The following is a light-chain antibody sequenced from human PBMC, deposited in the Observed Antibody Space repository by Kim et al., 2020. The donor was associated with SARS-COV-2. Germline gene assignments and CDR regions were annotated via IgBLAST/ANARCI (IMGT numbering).Light chain of an antibody. CDR3: QQYGSSPYT. CDR2: AAS. CDR1: QSVSSNY. J-gene: IGKJ2*01. V-gene: IGKV3-20*01. Sequence: ETVLTQSPGTLSLSPGERATLSCRASQSVSSNYLAWYQQKPGQAPRLLIYAASSRATGIPDRFSGSGSGTDFTLTISRLEPEDFAVYYCQQYGSSPYTFGQGTKLEI.